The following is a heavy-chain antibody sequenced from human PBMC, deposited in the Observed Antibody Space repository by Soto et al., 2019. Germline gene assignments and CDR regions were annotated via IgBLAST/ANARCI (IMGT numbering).Heavy chain of an antibody. Sequence: EVQLVESGGGLVQPGGSLRLSCVASGFTFSSYEMTWVRQAPGKGLEWVSDIGKSGRSVYNADSVKGRFTISRDDARNTVLLQMNSLRVENTAVYYCVRIRRTFDLYGLDVWGQGTTVTVSS. V-gene: IGHV3-48*03. CDR2: IGKSGRSV. J-gene: IGHJ6*02. CDR3: VRIRRTFDLYGLDV. CDR1: GFTFSSYE.